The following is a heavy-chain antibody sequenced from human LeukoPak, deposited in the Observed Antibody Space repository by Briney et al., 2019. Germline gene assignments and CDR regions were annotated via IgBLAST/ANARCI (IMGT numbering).Heavy chain of an antibody. Sequence: GGSLRLSCAASGFSFSSYNMNWVRLTPGKGLEWVSSISSSSSYIYYADSVKGRFTISRDNAKNSLYLQMNSLRAEDTAVYYCATGSIGGNEGYFDYWGQGTLVTVSS. CDR3: ATGSIGGNEGYFDY. CDR2: ISSSSSYI. J-gene: IGHJ4*02. D-gene: IGHD4-23*01. CDR1: GFSFSSYN. V-gene: IGHV3-21*01.